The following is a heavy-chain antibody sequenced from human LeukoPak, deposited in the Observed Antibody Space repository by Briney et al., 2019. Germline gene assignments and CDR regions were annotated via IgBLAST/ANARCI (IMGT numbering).Heavy chain of an antibody. J-gene: IGHJ4*02. Sequence: PSETLSLTCSVSGGSISGYYWTWIRQPAGKGLEWIGRVYTSGSTHYNPSLKSRVTISVDTSKNQFSLKLSSVTAADTAVYYCARYPRIAAAGHYFDYWGQGTLVTVSS. D-gene: IGHD6-13*01. V-gene: IGHV4-4*07. CDR3: ARYPRIAAAGHYFDY. CDR1: GGSISGYY. CDR2: VYTSGST.